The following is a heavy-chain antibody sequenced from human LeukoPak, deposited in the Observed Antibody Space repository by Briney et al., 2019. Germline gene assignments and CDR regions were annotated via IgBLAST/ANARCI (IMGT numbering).Heavy chain of an antibody. CDR3: AREAWAGTLSGWFDP. D-gene: IGHD1-7*01. CDR1: GGSVSSGAYY. CDR2: IFSSGST. V-gene: IGHV4-31*03. Sequence: SQTLSLTCTVSGGSVSSGAYYWSWIRQFPGKGLEWVGYIFSSGSTSYNPSLRSRVTVSFDTNKNQFSLNLISVTAADTAVYFCAREAWAGTLSGWFDPWGQGILVTVSS. J-gene: IGHJ5*02.